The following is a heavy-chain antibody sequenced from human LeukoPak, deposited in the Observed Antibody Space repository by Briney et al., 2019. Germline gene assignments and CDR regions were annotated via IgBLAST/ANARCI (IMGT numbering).Heavy chain of an antibody. Sequence: SQTLSLTCTVSGGSISNAAYYWSWIRQHPGKGLEWIGYIYYSGSTYYNPSLKSRVTISVDTSKNQFSLELSSVTAADTAVYYCARVAAVTTNPRFDYWGQGTLVTVSS. CDR3: ARVAAVTTNPRFDY. J-gene: IGHJ4*02. D-gene: IGHD1-1*01. V-gene: IGHV4-31*03. CDR2: IYYSGST. CDR1: GGSISNAAYY.